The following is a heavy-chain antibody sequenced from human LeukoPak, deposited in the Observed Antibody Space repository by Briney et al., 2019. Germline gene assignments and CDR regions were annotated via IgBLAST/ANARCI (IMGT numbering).Heavy chain of an antibody. J-gene: IGHJ4*02. CDR3: ARRPREEGYCTNGVCYTGYYFDY. Sequence: SETLSLTCTVSGGSISSYYWSWIRQPPGKGLGWIGYIYYSGRTNDNPSLKSRVTLSVDTSKNQFSLKLSSVTAADTAVYYCARRPREEGYCTNGVCYTGYYFDYWGQGTLVTVSS. CDR1: GGSISSYY. CDR2: IYYSGRT. V-gene: IGHV4-59*08. D-gene: IGHD2-8*01.